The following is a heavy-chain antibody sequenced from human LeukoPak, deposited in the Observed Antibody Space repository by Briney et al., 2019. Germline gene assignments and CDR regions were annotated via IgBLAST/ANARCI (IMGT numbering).Heavy chain of an antibody. CDR2: ISAYNGNT. J-gene: IGHJ4*02. CDR1: GYTFTSYG. V-gene: IGHV1-18*04. D-gene: IGHD6-19*01. Sequence: GASVKVSCKASGYTFTSYGISWVRQAPGQGFEWMGWISAYNGNTNYAQKLQGRVTMTTDTSTSTAYMELRSLRSDDTAVYYCARDHRTLGSSGWYTIDYWGQGTLVTVSS. CDR3: ARDHRTLGSSGWYTIDY.